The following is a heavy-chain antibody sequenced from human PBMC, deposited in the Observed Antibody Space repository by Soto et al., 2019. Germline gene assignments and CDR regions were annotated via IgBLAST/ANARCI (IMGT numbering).Heavy chain of an antibody. J-gene: IGHJ5*02. Sequence: PGGSLRLSCTASGFSFSNYDMNWVRQSPGKGLEWISYISSGSSTIQYADSVKGRLTISRGNAKNSLFLQMNSLRDEDTAMYYCARVNKGEGAAATNWGFDPWGQGALVTVSS. D-gene: IGHD6-13*01. CDR1: GFSFSNYD. V-gene: IGHV3-48*02. CDR2: ISSGSSTI. CDR3: ARVNKGEGAAATNWGFDP.